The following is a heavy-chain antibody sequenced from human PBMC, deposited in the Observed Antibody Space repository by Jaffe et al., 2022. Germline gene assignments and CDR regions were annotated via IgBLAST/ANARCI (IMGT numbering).Heavy chain of an antibody. CDR1: GGSISSSNW. V-gene: IGHV4-4*02. CDR3: ARIGLSDYIWGSYRYSYFDY. Sequence: QVQLQESGPGLVKPSGTLSLTCAVSGGSISSSNWWSWVRQPPGKGLEWIGEIYHSGSTNYNPSLKSRVTISVDKSKNQFSLKLSSVTAADTAVYYCARIGLSDYIWGSYRYSYFDYWGQGTLVTVSS. J-gene: IGHJ4*02. CDR2: IYHSGST. D-gene: IGHD3-16*02.